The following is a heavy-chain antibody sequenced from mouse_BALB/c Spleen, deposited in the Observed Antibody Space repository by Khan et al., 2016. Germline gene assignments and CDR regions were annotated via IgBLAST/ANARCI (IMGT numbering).Heavy chain of an antibody. CDR3: SRQVITTVVADY. CDR1: GFTFSSYG. CDR2: ISSGGSYT. Sequence: EVELVESGGDLVKPGGSLKLSCAASGFTFSSYGMSWVRQTPDKRLEWVATISSGGSYTYYPDRVKGRFTISRDNAKNTMYLQMSSLKSEDTAMYYCSRQVITTVVADYWGQGTTLTFSS. V-gene: IGHV5-6*01. J-gene: IGHJ2*01. D-gene: IGHD1-1*01.